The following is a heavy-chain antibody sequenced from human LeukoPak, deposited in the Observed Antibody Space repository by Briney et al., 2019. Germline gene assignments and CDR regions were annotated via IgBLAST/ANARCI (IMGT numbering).Heavy chain of an antibody. CDR3: ARDYYDSSGYYYGMDV. J-gene: IGHJ6*02. CDR2: IYYSGST. Sequence: SETLSFTCTVSGGSISSYYWSWIRQPPGKGLEWIGYIYYSGSTNYNPSLKSRVTISVDTSKNQFSLKLSSVTAADTAVYYCARDYYDSSGYYYGMDVWGQGTTVTVSS. V-gene: IGHV4-59*01. CDR1: GGSISSYY. D-gene: IGHD3-22*01.